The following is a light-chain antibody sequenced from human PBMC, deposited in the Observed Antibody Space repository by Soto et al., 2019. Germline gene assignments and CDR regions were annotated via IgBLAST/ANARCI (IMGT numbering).Light chain of an antibody. CDR2: DVT. V-gene: IGLV2-14*01. CDR3: NSYTSSTTVV. J-gene: IGLJ2*01. CDR1: SRDVGGYNY. Sequence: QSALTQPASVSGSPGQSITISCTGTSRDVGGYNYVSWYQQHPGKAPKLMIYDVTNRPSGVSNRFSGSKSGNTASLTISGLQAEDEADYYCNSYTSSTTVVFGGGTKLTVL.